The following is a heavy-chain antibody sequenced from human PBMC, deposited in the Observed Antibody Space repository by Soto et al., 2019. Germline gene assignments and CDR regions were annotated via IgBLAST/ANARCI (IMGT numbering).Heavy chain of an antibody. Sequence: GGSLRLSCAASGFTFSDYYMSWIRQAPGKGLEWVSYISSSSSYTNYADSVKGRFTISRDNAKNSLYLQMNSLRAEDTAVYYCARSPRSGYYSVINFDYWGQGTLVTVSS. V-gene: IGHV3-11*03. CDR3: ARSPRSGYYSVINFDY. CDR1: GFTFSDYY. CDR2: ISSSSSYT. D-gene: IGHD3-3*01. J-gene: IGHJ4*02.